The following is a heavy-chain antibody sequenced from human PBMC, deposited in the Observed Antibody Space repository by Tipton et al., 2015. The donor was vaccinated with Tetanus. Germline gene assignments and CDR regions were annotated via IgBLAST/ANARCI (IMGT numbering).Heavy chain of an antibody. CDR1: GGSVNSDDYY. J-gene: IGHJ5*02. CDR2: IFHTGGA. D-gene: IGHD3-16*01. V-gene: IGHV4-31*03. CDR3: ARVDDSVWGSPFDP. Sequence: TLSLTCTVSGGSVNSDDYYWTWIRQHPGKGLDWIGYIFHTGGADYNPSLKSRDTISIDTAKNQFSLKLSSVTAADTAVYYCARVDDSVWGSPFDPWGQGVLVTVSS.